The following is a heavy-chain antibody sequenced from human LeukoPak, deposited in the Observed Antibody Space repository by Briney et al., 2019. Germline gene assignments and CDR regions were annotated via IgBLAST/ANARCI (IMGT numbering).Heavy chain of an antibody. D-gene: IGHD6-13*01. CDR1: GFTFNDYY. J-gene: IGHJ4*02. Sequence: GGSLRLSCAASGFTFNDYYMSWIRQAPGKGLEWVSYISSSSSYTNYADSVKGRFTISRDNAKNSLYLQMNSLRAEDTAVYYCARVGSIAAAGTYDYWGQGTLVTVSS. CDR3: ARVGSIAAAGTYDY. V-gene: IGHV3-11*06. CDR2: ISSSSSYT.